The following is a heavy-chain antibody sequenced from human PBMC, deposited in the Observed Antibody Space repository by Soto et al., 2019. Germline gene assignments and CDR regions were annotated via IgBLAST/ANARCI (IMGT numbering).Heavy chain of an antibody. J-gene: IGHJ1*01. CDR2: ISYDGSNK. CDR3: AGGYCSGGSCPQYFQH. D-gene: IGHD2-15*01. CDR1: GFTFSSYA. Sequence: QVQLVESGGGVVQPGRSLRLSCAASGFTFSSYAMHWVRQAPGKGLEWVAVISYDGSNKYYADSVKGRFTISRDNSKNTLYPQMNSLRAEDTAVYYCAGGYCSGGSCPQYFQHWGQGTLVTVSS. V-gene: IGHV3-30-3*01.